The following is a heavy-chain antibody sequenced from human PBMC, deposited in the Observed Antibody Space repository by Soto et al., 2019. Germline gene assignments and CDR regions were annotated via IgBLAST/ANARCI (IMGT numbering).Heavy chain of an antibody. CDR2: ISSSSSTI. V-gene: IGHV3-48*02. CDR1: GFTFSSYS. D-gene: IGHD5-12*01. CDR3: ARDGLRIRVYYYYYGMDV. Sequence: EVQLVESGGGLVQPGGSLRLSCAASGFTFSSYSMNWVRQAPGKGLEWVSYISSSSSTIYYADSVKGRFTISRDNAKNSLYLQMNSLRDEDTAVYYCARDGLRIRVYYYYYGMDVWGQGTTVTVSS. J-gene: IGHJ6*02.